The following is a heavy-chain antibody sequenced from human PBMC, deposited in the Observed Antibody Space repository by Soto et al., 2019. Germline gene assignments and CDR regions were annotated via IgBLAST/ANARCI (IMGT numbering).Heavy chain of an antibody. V-gene: IGHV3-33*01. Sequence: QVQLVESGGGVVQPGRSLRLSCTASGFSFGTYGMHWVRQAPGKGLEWVAVIWYDGGNEYYADSVKGRFTMSRDNSKNTLYLQMNSLRAEDTALYYCARGPNSPLWEPPAMFRFDYWGQGSLVTVSS. CDR1: GFSFGTYG. D-gene: IGHD2-2*01. CDR2: IWYDGGNE. CDR3: ARGPNSPLWEPPAMFRFDY. J-gene: IGHJ4*02.